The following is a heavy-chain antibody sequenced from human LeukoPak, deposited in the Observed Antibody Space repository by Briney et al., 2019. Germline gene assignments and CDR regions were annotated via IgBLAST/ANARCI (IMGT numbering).Heavy chain of an antibody. D-gene: IGHD6-13*01. Sequence: GGYLRLSCAASGFTFSDYNMSWIRPAQGKGLKWVSNISSSGSAIYYADSIKGRFTISRDNAKNSLYLQMNSLRAEDTAVYYCARGWGSSWNRHFDYWGQGTLVTVSS. J-gene: IGHJ4*02. CDR3: ARGWGSSWNRHFDY. CDR1: GFTFSDYN. CDR2: ISSSGSAI. V-gene: IGHV3-11*04.